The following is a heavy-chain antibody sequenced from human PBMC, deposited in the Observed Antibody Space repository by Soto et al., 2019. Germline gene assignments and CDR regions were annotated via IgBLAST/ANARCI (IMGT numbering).Heavy chain of an antibody. V-gene: IGHV1-69*13. Sequence: SVKVSCKASGGTFSSYAISWVRQAPGQGLEWMGGIIPIFGTANYAQKFQGRVTITADESTSTAYMELSSLRSKDTAVYYCARAVGQRDYYYGMDVWGQGTTVTVSS. CDR3: ARAVGQRDYYYGMDV. CDR2: IIPIFGTA. J-gene: IGHJ6*02. D-gene: IGHD6-25*01. CDR1: GGTFSSYA.